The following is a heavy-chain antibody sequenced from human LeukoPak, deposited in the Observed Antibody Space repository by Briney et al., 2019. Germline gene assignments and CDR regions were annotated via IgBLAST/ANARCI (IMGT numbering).Heavy chain of an antibody. Sequence: PSETLSLTCTVSGGSISSSSYYWGWIRQPPGKGLEWIGSIYYSGSTYYNPSLKSRVTISVDTSKNQFSLKLSSVTAADTAVYYCARVRSYYGSVTGKSYYFDHWGQGTLVTVSS. CDR1: GGSISSSSYY. CDR3: ARVRSYYGSVTGKSYYFDH. CDR2: IYYSGST. V-gene: IGHV4-39*07. D-gene: IGHD3-10*01. J-gene: IGHJ4*02.